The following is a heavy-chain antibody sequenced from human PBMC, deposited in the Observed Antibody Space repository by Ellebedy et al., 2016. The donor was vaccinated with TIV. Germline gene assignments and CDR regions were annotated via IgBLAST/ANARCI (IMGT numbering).Heavy chain of an antibody. CDR3: ARDTRFIDHQHNWFDP. CDR1: GFTFSDFY. Sequence: GESLKISCAASGFTFSDFYMIWIRQAPGKGLEWASYISSDGSLIYYADSVKGRFTISRDNARNSLYLQMNSLRAEDTAIYYCARDTRFIDHQHNWFDPWGQGTLVTVSS. J-gene: IGHJ5*02. V-gene: IGHV3-11*01. CDR2: ISSDGSLI. D-gene: IGHD1-14*01.